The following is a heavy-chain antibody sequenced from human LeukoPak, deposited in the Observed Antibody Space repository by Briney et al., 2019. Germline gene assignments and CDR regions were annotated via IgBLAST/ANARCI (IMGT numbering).Heavy chain of an antibody. J-gene: IGHJ3*02. CDR2: ISTTSTYI. D-gene: IGHD3-10*01. Sequence: GGSLRLSCAASGFTFSSHSMNWVRQAPGKGLEWVSSISTTSTYIYHADSVKGRFTISRDTSKTTVYLQMNSLRAEDTAVYYCATELRILSWGVDAFDIWGQGTMVTVCS. CDR1: GFTFSSHS. CDR3: ATELRILSWGVDAFDI. V-gene: IGHV3-21*01.